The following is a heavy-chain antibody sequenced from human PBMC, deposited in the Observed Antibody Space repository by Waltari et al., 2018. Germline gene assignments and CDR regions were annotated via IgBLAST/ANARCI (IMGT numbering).Heavy chain of an antibody. CDR1: GGSMSTFY. CDR2: ISHTGNT. Sequence: VQLQESGPGLVKPSETLSLTCTVSGGSMSTFYWSWIRQPPGKGPEWIGYISHTGNTNYNPSLKGRVIISVDTSKKQFSLKVSSLTAADTAVYYCARGDGDLDYDYYYMDVWGKGTTVTVSS. J-gene: IGHJ6*03. V-gene: IGHV4-59*13. CDR3: ARGDGDLDYDYYYMDV. D-gene: IGHD4-17*01.